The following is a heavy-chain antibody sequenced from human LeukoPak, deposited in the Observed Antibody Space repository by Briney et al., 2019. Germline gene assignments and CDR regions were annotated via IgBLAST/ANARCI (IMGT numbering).Heavy chain of an antibody. V-gene: IGHV3-74*01. Sequence: GGSLRLSCAASGFTFSSYWMHWVRQVPGKGLVRVSRINSDGTTSYADSVKGRFTISRNNAKNTLYLQMNNLRVEDTAVYYCARDGSLPDYWGQGTLVTVSS. CDR3: ARDGSLPDY. CDR2: INSDGTT. J-gene: IGHJ4*02. CDR1: GFTFSSYW.